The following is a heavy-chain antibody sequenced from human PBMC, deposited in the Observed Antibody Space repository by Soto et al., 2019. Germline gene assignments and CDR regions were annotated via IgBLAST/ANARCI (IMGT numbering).Heavy chain of an antibody. CDR3: ATLHLNVDTPMVTPFFAY. D-gene: IGHD5-18*01. J-gene: IGHJ4*02. Sequence: SETLSLTCTVSGGSISSYYWSWIRQPPGKGLEWIGYIYYSGSTNYNPSLKSRVTISVDTSKNQFSLKLSSVTAADTAVYYCATLHLNVDTPMVTPFFAYRGKGTPVPVS. CDR1: GGSISSYY. V-gene: IGHV4-59*08. CDR2: IYYSGST.